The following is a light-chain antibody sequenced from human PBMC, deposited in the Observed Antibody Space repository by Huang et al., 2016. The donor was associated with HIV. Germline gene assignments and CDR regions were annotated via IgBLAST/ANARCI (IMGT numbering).Light chain of an antibody. Sequence: EIVMTQSPATLSVSPGERATLSCRASQSVSSNLAWYQQKPGQAPRLLIYAASTRATGSPARFSGSGSETEFTLTISSLQSEDFAVYYCQQYNNWPRTFGQGTKVEIK. CDR1: QSVSSN. V-gene: IGKV3-15*01. J-gene: IGKJ1*01. CDR2: AAS. CDR3: QQYNNWPRT.